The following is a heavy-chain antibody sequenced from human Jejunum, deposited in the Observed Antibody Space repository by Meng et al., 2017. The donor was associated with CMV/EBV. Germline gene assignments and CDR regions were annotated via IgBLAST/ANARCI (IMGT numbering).Heavy chain of an antibody. CDR3: ATYYALLSLDY. CDR2: ISYDGTTK. J-gene: IGHJ4*02. Sequence: SCAASGCTFGSHALHWVRQVPGKGLEWVSVISYDGTTKYYADSVKGRFTISRDNSKDTLYLEMNSLRAEDTAVYYCATYYALLSLDYWGQGTLVTVSS. D-gene: IGHD1-26*01. CDR1: GCTFGSHA. V-gene: IGHV3-30*04.